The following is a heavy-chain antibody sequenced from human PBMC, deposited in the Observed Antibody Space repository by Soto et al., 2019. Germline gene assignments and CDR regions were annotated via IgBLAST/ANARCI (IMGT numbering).Heavy chain of an antibody. J-gene: IGHJ4*02. Sequence: SETLSLTCAVYGGSFSGYYWSWIRQPPGKGLEWIGEINHSGSTNYNRSLKSRVTISVDTSKDQFSLKLSSVTGADTAVYYCARNGWFGDLPPVDYWGQGALVTVSS. V-gene: IGHV4-34*01. CDR1: GGSFSGYY. D-gene: IGHD3-10*01. CDR3: ARNGWFGDLPPVDY. CDR2: INHSGST.